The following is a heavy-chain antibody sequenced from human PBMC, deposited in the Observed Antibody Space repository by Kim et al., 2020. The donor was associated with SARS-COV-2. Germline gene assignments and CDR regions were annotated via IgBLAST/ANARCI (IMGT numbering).Heavy chain of an antibody. CDR2: T. J-gene: IGHJ4*02. Sequence: TNYHPSLKSRVTISVGTSKNHFSLKLSSVTTADTAVYYCASNSKDTDLDYWGQGTLVTVSS. CDR3: ASNSKDTDLDY. V-gene: IGHV4-34*01. D-gene: IGHD5-18*01.